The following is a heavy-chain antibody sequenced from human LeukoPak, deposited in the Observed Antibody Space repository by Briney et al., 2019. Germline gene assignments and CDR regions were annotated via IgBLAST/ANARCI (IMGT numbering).Heavy chain of an antibody. CDR2: INHSGST. Sequence: SETLSLTCAVYGGSFSGYYWSWIRQPPGKGLEWIGEINHSGSTNYNPSLKSRVTISVDTSKNQFSLKLSSVTAADTAVYYCARSRRITMVRGALPYFDYWGQGTLVTVSS. V-gene: IGHV4-34*01. J-gene: IGHJ4*02. CDR1: GGSFSGYY. D-gene: IGHD3-10*01. CDR3: ARSRRITMVRGALPYFDY.